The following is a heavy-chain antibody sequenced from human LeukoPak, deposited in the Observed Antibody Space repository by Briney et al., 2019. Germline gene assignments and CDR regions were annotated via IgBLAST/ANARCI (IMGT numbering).Heavy chain of an antibody. V-gene: IGHV3-30*18. D-gene: IGHD3-10*01. CDR3: AKDRYGSGANYFDY. CDR2: VLFDGTNE. J-gene: IGHJ4*02. Sequence: GGSLRLSCAASGSSFSSYAMHWVRQAPGKGLEWVAFVLFDGTNEQYTDSVKGRFSVSRDNSNNTLYLQMSSLTAEDTAVYYCAKDRYGSGANYFDYWGQGTLVTVSS. CDR1: GSSFSSYA.